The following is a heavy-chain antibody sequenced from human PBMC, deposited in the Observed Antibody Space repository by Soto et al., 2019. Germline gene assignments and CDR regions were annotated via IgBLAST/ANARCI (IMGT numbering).Heavy chain of an antibody. CDR1: GGSISSGDSY. D-gene: IGHD4-17*01. CDR2: INFSGTT. V-gene: IGHV4-31*03. Sequence: QVQLQESGPGLVKPSQTLSLTCTVSGGSISSGDSYWTWIRQHPRKGLEWIWYINFSGTTTHNPSLQSRLSISIHTSKHQFSLKLNSVTAADTAIYYCARDDYGGNSGALDIWGQGTMVTVSS. J-gene: IGHJ3*02. CDR3: ARDDYGGNSGALDI.